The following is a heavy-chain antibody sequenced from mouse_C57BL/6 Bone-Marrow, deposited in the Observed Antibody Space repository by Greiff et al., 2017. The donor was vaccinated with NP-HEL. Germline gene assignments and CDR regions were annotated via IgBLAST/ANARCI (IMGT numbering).Heavy chain of an antibody. CDR2: IYPRSGNT. Sequence: LVESGAELARPGASVKLSCKASGYTFTSYGISWVKQRTGQGLEWIGEIYPRSGNTYYNEKFKGKATLTADKSSSTAYMELRSLTSEDSAVYFCARGDDGYSSYWGQGTLVTVSA. D-gene: IGHD2-3*01. V-gene: IGHV1-81*01. CDR1: GYTFTSYG. J-gene: IGHJ3*01. CDR3: ARGDDGYSSY.